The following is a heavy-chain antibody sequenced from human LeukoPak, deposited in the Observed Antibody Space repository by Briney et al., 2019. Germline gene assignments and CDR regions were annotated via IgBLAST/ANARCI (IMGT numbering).Heavy chain of an antibody. J-gene: IGHJ5*02. CDR2: IYYSGST. CDR1: GGSISSYY. V-gene: IGHV4-59*12. D-gene: IGHD2-8*01. CDR3: ARVVLMVYVHGSNWFDP. Sequence: SETLSLTCTVSGGSISSYYWSWIRQPPGKGLEWIGYIYYSGSTYYNPSLKSRVTISVDTSKNQFSLKLSSVTAADTAVYYCARVVLMVYVHGSNWFDPWGQGTLVTVSS.